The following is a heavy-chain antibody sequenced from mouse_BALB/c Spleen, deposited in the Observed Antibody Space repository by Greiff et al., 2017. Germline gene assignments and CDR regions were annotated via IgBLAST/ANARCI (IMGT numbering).Heavy chain of an antibody. CDR3: ARTTATAWFAD. CDR1: GYAFSSYW. D-gene: IGHD1-2*01. Sequence: QVQLQQSGAELVRPGSSVTISCKASGYAFSSYWMNWVKQRPGQGLEWIGQIYPGDGDTNYNGKFKGKATLTADKSSSTAYMQLSSLTSEDSAVYVCARTTATAWFADWGEGTLVTVSA. V-gene: IGHV1-80*01. CDR2: IYPGDGDT. J-gene: IGHJ3*01.